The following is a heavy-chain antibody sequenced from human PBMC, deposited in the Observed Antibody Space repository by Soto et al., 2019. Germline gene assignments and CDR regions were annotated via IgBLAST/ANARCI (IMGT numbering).Heavy chain of an antibody. CDR1: GYSFTSYW. V-gene: IGHV5-51*01. CDR2: IYPGDSDT. D-gene: IGHD6-19*01. CDR3: ARHRQWLVRVDAFDI. Sequence: GESLKISCKGSGYSFTSYWIGWVRQMPGKGLEWMGIIYPGDSDTRYSPSFQGQVTISADKSISTAYLQRSSLKASDTAMYYCARHRQWLVRVDAFDIWGQGTMVTVS. J-gene: IGHJ3*02.